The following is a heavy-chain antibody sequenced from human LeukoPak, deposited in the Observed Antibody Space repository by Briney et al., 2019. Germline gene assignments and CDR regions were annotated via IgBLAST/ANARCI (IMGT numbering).Heavy chain of an antibody. D-gene: IGHD3-16*01. J-gene: IGHJ4*02. CDR3: ARLGKEYYFDY. CDR2: IKQDGSEK. Sequence: GGSLRLSCAASGFTFSSYWMSWVRQAPGKGLEWVANIKQDGSEKYYVDSVKGRFTISRDNAKNSLYLQMNSLGAEDTAVYYCARLGKEYYFDYWGQGTLVTVSS. CDR1: GFTFSSYW. V-gene: IGHV3-7*01.